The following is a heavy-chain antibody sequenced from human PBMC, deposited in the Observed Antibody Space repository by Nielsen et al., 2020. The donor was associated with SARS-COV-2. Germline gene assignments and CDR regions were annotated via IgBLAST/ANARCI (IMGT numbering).Heavy chain of an antibody. V-gene: IGHV3-7*03. D-gene: IGHD1-7*01. Sequence: GGSLRLSCAASGFTFSSYWMSWVRQAPGKGLEWVANIKQDGSEKYYVDSVKGRFTISRDNAKNSLYLQMNSLRAEDTAVYYCARVRSRNYIRGYYYYYMDVWGKGTTVTVSS. CDR3: ARVRSRNYIRGYYYYYMDV. CDR1: GFTFSSYW. J-gene: IGHJ6*03. CDR2: IKQDGSEK.